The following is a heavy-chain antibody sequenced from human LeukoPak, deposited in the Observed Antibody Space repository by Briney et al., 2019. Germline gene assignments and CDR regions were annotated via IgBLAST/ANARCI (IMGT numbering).Heavy chain of an antibody. CDR1: GYSFTSYW. J-gene: IGHJ6*03. D-gene: IGHD7-27*01. CDR2: IYPDDSET. V-gene: IGHV5-51*01. Sequence: GESLKISCKGSGYSFTSYWIGWVRQMPGKGLEWMGIIYPDDSETNYSPSFQGQVSMSVDKSITTAYLQWSSLKASDTAMYYCARLTGDRRWADYYYYYMDVWGKGTTVTVSS. CDR3: ARLTGDRRWADYYYYYMDV.